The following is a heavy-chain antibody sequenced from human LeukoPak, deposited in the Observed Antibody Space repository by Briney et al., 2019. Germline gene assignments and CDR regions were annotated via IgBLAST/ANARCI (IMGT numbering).Heavy chain of an antibody. CDR2: VNGDGSAT. CDR3: ARDARYSMDV. CDR1: GFGISGYW. V-gene: IGHV3-74*01. Sequence: PGGSLRLSCAASGFGISGYWTHWVRQAPGKGLVWVSHVNGDGSATTYADSVKGRFTISRDVAKNTVYLQMSSLRAEDTAVYYCARDARYSMDVWGQGTTVTVSS. D-gene: IGHD3-9*01. J-gene: IGHJ6*02.